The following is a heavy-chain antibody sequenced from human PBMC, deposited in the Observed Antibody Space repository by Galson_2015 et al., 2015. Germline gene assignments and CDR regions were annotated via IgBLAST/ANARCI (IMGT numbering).Heavy chain of an antibody. V-gene: IGHV3-15*01. J-gene: IGHJ4*02. CDR2: IKSKTDGGTT. CDR1: GFTFSNAW. D-gene: IGHD6-19*01. CDR3: TSLEAVADPYYFDY. Sequence: SLRLSCAASGFTFSNAWMSWVRQAPGKGLEWVGRIKSKTDGGTTDYAAPVKGRFTISRDDSKNTLYLQMNSLKTKDTAVYYCTSLEAVADPYYFDYWGQGTLVTVSS.